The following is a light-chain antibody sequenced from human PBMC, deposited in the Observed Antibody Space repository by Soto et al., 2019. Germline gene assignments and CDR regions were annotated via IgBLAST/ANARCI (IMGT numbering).Light chain of an antibody. CDR2: AAS. CDR1: QSGESP. Sequence: DTQMTQSPSSLSASVGDRVTITCPASQSGESPLTCFQQKPWQAPTLLIYAASTLQSGAPSRFSGRGGGTEFTLTILSLKPADLATYYCPQSYILRYTFGKGTKLPI. V-gene: IGKV1-39*01. J-gene: IGKJ2*01. CDR3: PQSYILRYT.